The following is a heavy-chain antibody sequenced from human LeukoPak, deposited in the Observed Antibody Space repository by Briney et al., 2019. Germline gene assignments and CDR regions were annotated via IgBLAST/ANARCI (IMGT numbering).Heavy chain of an antibody. Sequence: GGSLRLSCAASGFTFSDYYMSWIRQAPGKGLEWVSYISGSGDSKFYADSVKGRFTISRDNAKNSLYLQMNSLRAEDTAVYYCARRTYSNYFFDYWAQGTLVTVSS. CDR3: ARRTYSNYFFDY. D-gene: IGHD4-11*01. V-gene: IGHV3-11*01. CDR1: GFTFSDYY. J-gene: IGHJ4*02. CDR2: ISGSGDSK.